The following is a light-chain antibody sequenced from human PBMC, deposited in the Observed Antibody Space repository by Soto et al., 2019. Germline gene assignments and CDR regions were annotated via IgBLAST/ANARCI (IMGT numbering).Light chain of an antibody. Sequence: QSALTQPASVSGSPGQSITISCTGTSSDAGSYNFVSWYQQHPGKAPKVMIYEDRKRPSGVSNRFSGSKSGNTASLTISGLQAEDEAGYYCCSYASSSTYWVFGGGTKLTVL. CDR3: CSYASSSTYWV. V-gene: IGLV2-23*01. J-gene: IGLJ3*02. CDR1: SSDAGSYNF. CDR2: EDR.